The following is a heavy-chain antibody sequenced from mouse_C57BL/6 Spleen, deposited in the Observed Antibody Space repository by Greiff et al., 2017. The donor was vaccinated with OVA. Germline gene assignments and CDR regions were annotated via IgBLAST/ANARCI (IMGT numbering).Heavy chain of an antibody. J-gene: IGHJ4*01. CDR1: GFTFSSYA. D-gene: IGHD1-1*01. CDR2: ISSGGDYI. CDR3: TKDSTVVAKYYAMDY. Sequence: EVKLMESGEGLVKPGGSLKLSCAASGFTFSSYAMSWVRQTPEQRLEWVAYISSGGDYIYYADTVTGRFTISRDNARNTLYLQMSSLKTENTAMYYVTKDSTVVAKYYAMDYWGQGTSVTVSS. V-gene: IGHV5-9-1*02.